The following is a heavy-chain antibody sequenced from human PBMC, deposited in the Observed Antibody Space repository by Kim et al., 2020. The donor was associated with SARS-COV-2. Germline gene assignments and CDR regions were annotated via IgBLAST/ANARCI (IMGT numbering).Heavy chain of an antibody. D-gene: IGHD2-21*02. Sequence: SETLSLTCTVSGGSISSGGYYWSWIRQHPGKGLEWIGYIYYSGSTYYNPSLKSRVTISVDTSKNQFSLKLSSVTAADTAVYYCARGGAYCGGDCYPYYFDYWGQGTLVTVSS. CDR1: GGSISSGGYY. J-gene: IGHJ4*02. CDR2: IYYSGST. CDR3: ARGGAYCGGDCYPYYFDY. V-gene: IGHV4-31*03.